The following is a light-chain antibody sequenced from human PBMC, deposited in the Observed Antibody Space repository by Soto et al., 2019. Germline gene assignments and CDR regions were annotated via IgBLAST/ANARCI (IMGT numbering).Light chain of an antibody. Sequence: SYELTQPPSVSVSPGQTASITCSGDKLGDKYACWYQQKPGQSPVLVIYQDSKRPSGIPERFSGFTSENTVTLTISGNQARDEADYYCQAWDSSAGVFGGGTKVTAL. CDR1: KLGDKY. CDR2: QDS. J-gene: IGLJ2*01. V-gene: IGLV3-1*01. CDR3: QAWDSSAGV.